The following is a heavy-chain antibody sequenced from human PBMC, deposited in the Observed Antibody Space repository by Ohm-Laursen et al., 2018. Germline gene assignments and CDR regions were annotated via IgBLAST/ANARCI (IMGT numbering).Heavy chain of an antibody. CDR2: LSWNSGNS. CDR3: ARDKSSNYYGNAIDH. Sequence: SLRLSCAASGFTFVDYAMHWVRQAPGKGLAWVSSLSWNSGNSNYADSAKGRFTISRDNAKNFLYLHMDSLRADDTALYFCARDKSSNYYGNAIDHWGQGTLVTVSS. V-gene: IGHV3-9*01. J-gene: IGHJ4*02. CDR1: GFTFVDYA. D-gene: IGHD4-11*01.